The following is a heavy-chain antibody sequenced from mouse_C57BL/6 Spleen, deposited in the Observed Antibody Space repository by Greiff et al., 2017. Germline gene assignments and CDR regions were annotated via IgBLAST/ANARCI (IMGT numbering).Heavy chain of an antibody. CDR3: ARDIYYGTYYAIDY. V-gene: IGHV3-6*01. Sequence: EVKLLESGPGLVKPSQSLSLTCSVTGYSITSGYYWNWIRQFPGNQLEWMGYISYDGSNNYNPSLKNRISITRDTSKNQFFLKLNSVTTEDTATYDCARDIYYGTYYAIDYWGQGTSVTVSS. CDR2: ISYDGSN. CDR1: GYSITSGYY. D-gene: IGHD2-1*01. J-gene: IGHJ4*01.